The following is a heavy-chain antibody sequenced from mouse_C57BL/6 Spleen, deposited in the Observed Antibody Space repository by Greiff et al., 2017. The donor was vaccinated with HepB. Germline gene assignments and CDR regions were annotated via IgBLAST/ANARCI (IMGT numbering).Heavy chain of an antibody. CDR2: IDPSDSET. V-gene: IGHV1-52*01. J-gene: IGHJ2*01. D-gene: IGHD2-2*01. CDR3: ASYGYDKAHFDY. CDR1: GYTFTSYW. Sequence: VQGVESGAELVRPGSSVKLSCKASGYTFTSYWMHWVKQRPIQGLEWIGNIDPSDSETHYNQKFKDKATLTVDKSSSTAYMQLSSLTSEDSAVYYCASYGYDKAHFDYWGQGTTLTVSS.